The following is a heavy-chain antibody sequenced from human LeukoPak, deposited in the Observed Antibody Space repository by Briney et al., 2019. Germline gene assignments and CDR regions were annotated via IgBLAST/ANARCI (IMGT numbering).Heavy chain of an antibody. D-gene: IGHD3-10*01. CDR2: IYHSGST. CDR1: GGFISGFY. Sequence: SETLSLTCTVSGGFISGFYWSWIRQPPGKGLEWIGYIYHSGSTNYNPSLKSRVTISVDTSKNQFSLKLSSVTAADTAVYYCARAGLWFGEIRYYFDYWGQGTLVTVSS. J-gene: IGHJ4*02. CDR3: ARAGLWFGEIRYYFDY. V-gene: IGHV4-59*01.